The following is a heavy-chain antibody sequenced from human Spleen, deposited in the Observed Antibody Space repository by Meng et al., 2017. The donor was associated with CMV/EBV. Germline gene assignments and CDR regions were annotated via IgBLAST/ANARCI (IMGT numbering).Heavy chain of an antibody. J-gene: IGHJ5*02. CDR2: IIPIFGTA. D-gene: IGHD6-6*01. CDR3: SIEIASRHFDP. V-gene: IGHV1-69*12. CDR1: GGTFISYA. Sequence: QVQLVQSGAEVKKPGSSVKVACKASGGTFISYAISWLRQAPGQGLEWVGGIIPIFGTANYAQKYQGRVTMTADESTSTAYMMLISLICEDTAVYYCSIEIASRHFDPWGQGTLVTVSS.